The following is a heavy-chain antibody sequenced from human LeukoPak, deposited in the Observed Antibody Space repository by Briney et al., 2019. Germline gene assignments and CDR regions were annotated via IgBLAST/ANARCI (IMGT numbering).Heavy chain of an antibody. CDR3: ARGGYYGSGNDFRFDP. Sequence: SETLSLTCTVSGGSISSYYWSWIRQPPGKGLEWIGYIYYSGSTNYNPSLKSRVTVSVDTSKNQFSLKLTSVTAADTAVYFCARGGYYGSGNDFRFDPWGQGTLVTVSS. CDR2: IYYSGST. V-gene: IGHV4-59*01. J-gene: IGHJ5*02. D-gene: IGHD3-10*01. CDR1: GGSISSYY.